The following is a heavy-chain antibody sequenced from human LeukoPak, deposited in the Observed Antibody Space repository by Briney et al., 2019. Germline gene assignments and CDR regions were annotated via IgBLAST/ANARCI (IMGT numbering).Heavy chain of an antibody. CDR1: GGSISSGSYY. CDR3: ARENDYGDYVDY. D-gene: IGHD4-17*01. V-gene: IGHV4-61*02. J-gene: IGHJ4*02. CDR2: IYTSGST. Sequence: PSQTLSLTCTVSGGSISSGSYYWSWIRQPAGKGLEWIGRIYTSGSTNYNPSLKSRVTIPADTSKNQFSLKLSSVTAADTAVYYCARENDYGDYVDYWGQGTLVTVSS.